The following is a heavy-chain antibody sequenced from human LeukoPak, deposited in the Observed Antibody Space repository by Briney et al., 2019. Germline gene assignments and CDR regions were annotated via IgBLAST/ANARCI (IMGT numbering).Heavy chain of an antibody. V-gene: IGHV4-39*07. D-gene: IGHD6-19*01. CDR2: IISGGST. J-gene: IGHJ4*02. CDR1: GDSISSTLHY. Sequence: PSETLSLTCSVSGDSISSTLHYWGWIRQPPGKGLEWAGSIISGGSTNYNPSLKSRVTISVDTSKNQFSLKLSSVTAADTAVYYCARMTVAGDTAYFDYWGQGTLVTVSS. CDR3: ARMTVAGDTAYFDY.